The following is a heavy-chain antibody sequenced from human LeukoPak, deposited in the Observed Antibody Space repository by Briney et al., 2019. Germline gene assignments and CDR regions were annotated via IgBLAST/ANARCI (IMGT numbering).Heavy chain of an antibody. CDR1: GFTFSNYG. D-gene: IGHD2-8*01. Sequence: GGSLRLSCAASGFTFSNYGMHWVRQAPGKGLEWVAVIWFDGSNKYYADSVKGRFTISRDNSKNTLYLQMNSLRADDTAVYYCAKEGHKHGIPYFDCWGQGALVTVSS. V-gene: IGHV3-33*03. J-gene: IGHJ4*02. CDR2: IWFDGSNK. CDR3: AKEGHKHGIPYFDC.